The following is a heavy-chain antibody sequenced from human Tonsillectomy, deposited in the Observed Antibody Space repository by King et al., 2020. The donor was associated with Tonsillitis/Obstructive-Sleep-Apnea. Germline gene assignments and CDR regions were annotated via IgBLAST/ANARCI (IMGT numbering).Heavy chain of an antibody. CDR1: GFTFSSYW. Sequence: VQLVESGGGLVQSGGSLSLSCAASGFTFSSYWMSWVRQAPGRGLEWVTNIKQAGSEKHYVESVKGRFHIPRDNAENSLYWQLKSLRGEDTAVYYCEREGGHGRGFDSWGQGTLVTVSS. CDR3: EREGGHGRGFDS. D-gene: IGHD3-16*01. CDR2: IKQAGSEK. J-gene: IGHJ4*02. V-gene: IGHV3-7*01.